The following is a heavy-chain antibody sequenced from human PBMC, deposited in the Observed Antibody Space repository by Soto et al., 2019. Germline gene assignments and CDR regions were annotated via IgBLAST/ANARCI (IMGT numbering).Heavy chain of an antibody. D-gene: IGHD6-6*01. CDR3: ASSSPFHY. J-gene: IGHJ4*02. CDR2: IYYSGST. CDR1: GGSISSGDYY. V-gene: IGHV4-30-4*01. Sequence: SSETLSLTCTVSGGSISSGDYYWSWIRQPPGKGLEWIGYIYYSGSTYYNPSLKSRVTISVDTSKNQFSLNLSSVTAADTGVYYCASSSPFHYWGPGILVTVS.